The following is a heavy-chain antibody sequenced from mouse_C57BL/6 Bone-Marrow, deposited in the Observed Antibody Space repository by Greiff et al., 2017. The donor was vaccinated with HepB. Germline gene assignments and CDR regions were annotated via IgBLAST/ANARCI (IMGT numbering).Heavy chain of an antibody. V-gene: IGHV1-55*01. CDR3: ALYGSSYRHFDV. CDR1: GYTFTSYW. J-gene: IGHJ1*03. D-gene: IGHD1-1*01. CDR2: IYPGSGST. Sequence: VQLQQPGAELVMPGASVKMSCKASGYTFTSYWITWVKQRPGQGLEWIGDIYPGSGSTNYNEKFKSKATLTVDTSSSTAYMQLSSLTSEDSAVYYCALYGSSYRHFDVWGTGTTVTVSS.